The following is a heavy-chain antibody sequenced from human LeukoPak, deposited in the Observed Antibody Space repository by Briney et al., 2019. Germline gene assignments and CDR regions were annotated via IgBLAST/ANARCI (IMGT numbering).Heavy chain of an antibody. V-gene: IGHV1-3*01. CDR3: ARGEDGYASFDY. D-gene: IGHD5-24*01. CDR2: INAGNGNT. CDR1: GYTFTSYA. J-gene: IGHJ4*02. Sequence: ASVKVSCKASGYTFTSYAIQWVRQAPGQRLEWMGWINAGNGNTKYSQKFQGRVTITRDTSASTAYMELSSLRSEDTAVYYCARGEDGYASFDYWGQGTLVTVSS.